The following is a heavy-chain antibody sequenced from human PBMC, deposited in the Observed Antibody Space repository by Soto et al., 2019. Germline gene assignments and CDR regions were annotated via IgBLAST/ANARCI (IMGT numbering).Heavy chain of an antibody. Sequence: ASVKVSCKASGYTFTSYYMHWVRQAPGQGLEWMGIINPSGGSTSYAQKFQGRVTMTRDTSTSTVYMELSSLRSEDTAVYYCAREIYCSGGSCYRYYYYGMGVWGQGTTVTVPS. CDR1: GYTFTSYY. CDR2: INPSGGST. J-gene: IGHJ6*02. D-gene: IGHD2-15*01. V-gene: IGHV1-46*01. CDR3: AREIYCSGGSCYRYYYYGMGV.